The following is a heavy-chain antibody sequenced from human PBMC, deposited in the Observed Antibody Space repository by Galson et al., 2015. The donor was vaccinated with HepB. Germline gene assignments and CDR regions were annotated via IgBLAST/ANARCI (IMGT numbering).Heavy chain of an antibody. D-gene: IGHD4-23*01. V-gene: IGHV3-23*01. CDR1: GFRFSGYA. CDR3: AKEGGYGGGVVDY. J-gene: IGHJ4*02. Sequence: SLRLSCAVSGFRFSGYAMSWVRQAPGKGLEWVAAISGRGGSTQYGDSVKGRFTISRDNSKNTLYLQMNSLRAEDTAVYYCAKEGGYGGGVVDYWGQGTLVTVSS. CDR2: ISGRGGST.